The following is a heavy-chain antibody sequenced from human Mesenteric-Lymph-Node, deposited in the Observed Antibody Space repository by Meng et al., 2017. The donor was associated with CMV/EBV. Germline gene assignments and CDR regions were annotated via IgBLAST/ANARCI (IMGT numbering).Heavy chain of an antibody. CDR1: SSHY. CDR3: AKDWGYCSSTSCYPVYYFDY. Sequence: SSHYISWVRQAPGKGLEWVAVIWYDGSNKYYADSVKGRFTISRDNSKNTLYLQMNSLRAEDTAVYYCAKDWGYCSSTSCYPVYYFDYWGQGTLVTVSS. V-gene: IGHV3-33*06. D-gene: IGHD2-2*01. J-gene: IGHJ4*02. CDR2: IWYDGSNK.